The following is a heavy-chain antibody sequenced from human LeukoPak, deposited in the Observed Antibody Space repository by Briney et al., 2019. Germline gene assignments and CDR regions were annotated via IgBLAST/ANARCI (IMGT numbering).Heavy chain of an antibody. D-gene: IGHD3-22*01. CDR2: ISGGGENT. J-gene: IGHJ4*02. V-gene: IGHV3-23*01. CDR1: GFTFTSYA. Sequence: GGSLRLSCGASGFTFTSYAMSWIRQAPGKGLEWVSAISGGGENTYYGDSVKGRFTISRDNSKNTLYLQMNSLRAEDTAVYYCAKGGYDSSGYYPYYFDYWGQGTLVTVSS. CDR3: AKGGYDSSGYYPYYFDY.